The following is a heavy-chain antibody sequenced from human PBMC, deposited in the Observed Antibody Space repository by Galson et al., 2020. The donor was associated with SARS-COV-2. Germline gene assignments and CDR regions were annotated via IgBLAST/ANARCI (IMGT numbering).Heavy chain of an antibody. V-gene: IGHV7-4-1*02. CDR1: GYTFTSHA. Sequence: GESLKISCKASGYTFTSHAMNWVRQAPGQGLEWMGWINTNTGNPTYAQGFTGRFVFPLDTSVSTAYLQISSLKAEDTAVYYCARQRAHSPRAWCDPWGQGTLVTVSS. CDR3: ARQRAHSPRAWCDP. CDR2: INTNTGNP. D-gene: IGHD2-21*01. J-gene: IGHJ5*02.